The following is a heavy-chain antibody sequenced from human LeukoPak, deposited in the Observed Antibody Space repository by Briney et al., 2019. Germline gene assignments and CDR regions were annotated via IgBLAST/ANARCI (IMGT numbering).Heavy chain of an antibody. CDR2: INHSGST. J-gene: IGHJ2*01. Sequence: SETLSLTCAVYGGSFSGYYWSWIRQPPGKGLEWIGEINHSGSTNYNPSLKSRVTISVDTSKNQFSLKLSSVTAADTAVYYCARDSGYECWYFDLWGRGTLVTVSS. V-gene: IGHV4-34*01. CDR3: ARDSGYECWYFDL. CDR1: GGSFSGYY. D-gene: IGHD5-12*01.